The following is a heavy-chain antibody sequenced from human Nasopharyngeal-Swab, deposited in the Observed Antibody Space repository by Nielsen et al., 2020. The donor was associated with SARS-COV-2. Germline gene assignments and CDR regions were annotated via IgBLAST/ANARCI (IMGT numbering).Heavy chain of an antibody. CDR2: VKQDGTEK. D-gene: IGHD2/OR15-2a*01. J-gene: IGHJ4*02. Sequence: GESLKISCAASGFTFSPYWMTWVRQAPGKGLEWVANVKQDGTEKYFVDSVKGRFTISRDNAKNSLYLHMNSLRAEDTAVYYCARDEILDYCGQGTLVTVTS. V-gene: IGHV3-7*01. CDR3: ARDEILDY. CDR1: GFTFSPYW.